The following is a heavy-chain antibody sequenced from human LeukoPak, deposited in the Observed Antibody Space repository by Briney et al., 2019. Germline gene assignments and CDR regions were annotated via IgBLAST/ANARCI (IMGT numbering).Heavy chain of an antibody. Sequence: GSLRLSCAASGFTFSSYAMSWIRQPPGKGLEWIGSIYYSGSTYYNPSLKSRVTISVDTSKNQFSLKLSSVTAADTAVYYCARRSSYYGSGIDPWGQGTLVTVSS. CDR3: ARRSSYYGSGIDP. J-gene: IGHJ5*02. V-gene: IGHV4-38-2*01. D-gene: IGHD3-10*01. CDR1: GFTFSSYA. CDR2: IYYSGST.